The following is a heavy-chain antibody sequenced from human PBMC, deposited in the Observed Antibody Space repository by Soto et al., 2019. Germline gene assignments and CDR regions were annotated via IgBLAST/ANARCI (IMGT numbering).Heavy chain of an antibody. V-gene: IGHV3-30-3*01. CDR1: GFTFSSYA. J-gene: IGHJ6*02. CDR2: ISYDGSNK. Sequence: QVQLVESGGGVVQPGRSLRLSCAASGFTFSSYAMHWVRQAPGKGLEWVAVISYDGSNKYYADSVKGRFTISRDNSKNTLYLQMNSLRAEDTAVYYCAREAARPIPHYYYGMDVWGQGTTVTVSS. D-gene: IGHD6-25*01. CDR3: AREAARPIPHYYYGMDV.